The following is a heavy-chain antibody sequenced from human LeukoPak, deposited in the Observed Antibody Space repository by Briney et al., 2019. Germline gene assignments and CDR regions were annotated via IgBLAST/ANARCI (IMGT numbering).Heavy chain of an antibody. Sequence: SETLSLTCTVSGGSISSGGYYWSWIRQPPGKGLEWIGEINHSGSTNYNPSLKSRVTISVDTSKNQFSLKLSSVTAADTAVYYCARGLQWLVMGRFDYWGQGTLVTVSS. V-gene: IGHV4-39*07. D-gene: IGHD6-19*01. CDR2: INHSGST. J-gene: IGHJ4*02. CDR3: ARGLQWLVMGRFDY. CDR1: GGSISSGGYY.